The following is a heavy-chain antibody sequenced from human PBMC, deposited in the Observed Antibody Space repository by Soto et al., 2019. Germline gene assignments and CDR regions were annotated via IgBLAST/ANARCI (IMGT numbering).Heavy chain of an antibody. V-gene: IGHV1-69*06. CDR3: AREGITGTSGPGSWFDP. Sequence: QVPLVQSGAEVKKPGSSVKVSCKASGGTFSSYAISWVRQAPGQGLEWMGGIIPIFGTANYAQKFQGRVTITADKSTSTAYMELSRLRSEDTAVYYCAREGITGTSGPGSWFDPWGQGTLVTVSS. CDR2: IIPIFGTA. J-gene: IGHJ5*02. D-gene: IGHD1-7*01. CDR1: GGTFSSYA.